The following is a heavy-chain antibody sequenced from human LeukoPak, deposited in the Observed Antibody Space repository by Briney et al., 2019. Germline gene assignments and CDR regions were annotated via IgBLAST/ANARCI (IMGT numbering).Heavy chain of an antibody. CDR2: IIPIFGTA. CDR3: ARGIVAAFDI. Sequence: ASVKVSCKASGYTFTSYGISWVRQAPGQGLEWMGGIIPIFGTANYAQKFQGRVTITADESTSTAYMELSSLRPEDTAVYYCARGIVAAFDIWGQGTMVTVSS. J-gene: IGHJ3*02. D-gene: IGHD3-22*01. V-gene: IGHV1-69*13. CDR1: GYTFTSYG.